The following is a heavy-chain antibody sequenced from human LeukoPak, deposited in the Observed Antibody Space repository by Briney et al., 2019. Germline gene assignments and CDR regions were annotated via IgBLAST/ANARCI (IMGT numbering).Heavy chain of an antibody. V-gene: IGHV3-48*02. Sequence: GGSLRLSCAASGFPFSSYNMNWVRQAPGKGLEWVSYISSSSRTIYYADSVKGRFTVSRDNAQNSLFLQMNSLRDGDSAVYYCTRRLIGTMDDWGQGTTVTVSS. CDR1: GFPFSSYN. J-gene: IGHJ6*02. CDR2: ISSSSRTI. D-gene: IGHD2/OR15-2a*01. CDR3: TRRLIGTMDD.